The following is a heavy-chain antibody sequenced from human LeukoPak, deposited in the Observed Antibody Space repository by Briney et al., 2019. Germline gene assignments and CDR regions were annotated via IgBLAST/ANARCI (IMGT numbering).Heavy chain of an antibody. CDR3: ARLAYYLDSSGYYLYYFDN. CDR2: ISHSGSS. D-gene: IGHD3-22*01. V-gene: IGHV4-34*01. Sequence: PSETLSLTCAVYGGSFSGYYWSWIRQPPGKGLEWIGEISHSGSSNSNPSLKSRVTMSADMPKNQFSLKLSSVTAADTAVYFCARLAYYLDSSGYYLYYFDNWGQGTPVTVSS. J-gene: IGHJ4*02. CDR1: GGSFSGYY.